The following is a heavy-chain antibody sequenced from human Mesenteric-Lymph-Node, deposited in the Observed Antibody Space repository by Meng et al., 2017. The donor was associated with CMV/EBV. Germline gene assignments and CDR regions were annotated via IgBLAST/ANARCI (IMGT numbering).Heavy chain of an antibody. CDR1: GYSFINYR. CDR3: ARRGEWLGGAFDI. J-gene: IGHJ3*02. Sequence: KVSCKGSGYSFINYRIAWVRQIPGKGLEWMGNIYPGDSDSRYSPPFQGQVTLSVDKSNKTAYLQWNSLKASDTAMYYCARRGEWLGGAFDIWGQGTMVTVSS. CDR2: IYPGDSDS. D-gene: IGHD3-3*01. V-gene: IGHV5-51*01.